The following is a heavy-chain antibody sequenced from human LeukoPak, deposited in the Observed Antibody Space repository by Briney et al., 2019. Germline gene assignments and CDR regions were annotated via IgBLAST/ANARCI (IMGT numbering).Heavy chain of an antibody. D-gene: IGHD4-11*01. V-gene: IGHV4-59*01. CDR3: ASLMTTVTASWFDP. Sequence: SETLSLTCTVSGGSISSYYWSWIRQPPGKGLEWIGYIYYSGSTNYSPSLKSRVTISVDTSKNQFSLKLSSVTAADTAVYYCASLMTTVTASWFDPWGQGTLVTVSS. CDR2: IYYSGST. CDR1: GGSISSYY. J-gene: IGHJ5*02.